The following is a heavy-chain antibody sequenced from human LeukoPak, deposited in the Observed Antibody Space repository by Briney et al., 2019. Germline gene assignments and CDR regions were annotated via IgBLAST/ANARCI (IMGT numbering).Heavy chain of an antibody. D-gene: IGHD1-1*01. CDR1: GFTFRNFA. Sequence: PGGSLRLSCAASGFTFRNFAMHWVRQAPGKGLEWVAVLSSDGGSKDYADSVKGRFTISRDNSKNTLYLQMTSLRAEDTAVYYCARDQNWNPDSWGQGTLVTVSS. CDR3: ARDQNWNPDS. CDR2: LSSDGGSK. J-gene: IGHJ4*02. V-gene: IGHV3-30*04.